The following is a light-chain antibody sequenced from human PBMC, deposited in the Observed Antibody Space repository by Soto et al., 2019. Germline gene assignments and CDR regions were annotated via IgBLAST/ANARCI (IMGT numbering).Light chain of an antibody. Sequence: EIVLTQSPGTLSLSPGERATLSCRASQSVSSSYLAWYQQKPGQSPRLLIYGASSRATGIPDRFSGSGSGTDFTLTISRLEPEDCAEYYCQQDGSSPLTFGGGTKVEIK. J-gene: IGKJ4*01. CDR2: GAS. CDR1: QSVSSSY. V-gene: IGKV3-20*01. CDR3: QQDGSSPLT.